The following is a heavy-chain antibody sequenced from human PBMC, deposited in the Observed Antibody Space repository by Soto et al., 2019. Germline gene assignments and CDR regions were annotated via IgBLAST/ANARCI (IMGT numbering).Heavy chain of an antibody. CDR1: GFTFSSYG. J-gene: IGHJ4*02. D-gene: IGHD4-17*01. V-gene: IGHV3-30*18. Sequence: QVQLVESGGGVVQPGRSLRLSCAASGFTFSSYGMHWVRQAPGKGLEWVAFISYDGINKYYADSVKGRFTISRDNSKNPLYLLMSSLRAEETAVYYCAKDRWVRQLRSYFDYWGQGTLVTVSS. CDR2: ISYDGINK. CDR3: AKDRWVRQLRSYFDY.